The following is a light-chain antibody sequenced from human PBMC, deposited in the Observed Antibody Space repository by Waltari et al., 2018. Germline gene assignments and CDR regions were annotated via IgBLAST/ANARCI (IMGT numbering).Light chain of an antibody. CDR2: EVS. Sequence: QSALTQPASVSGSPGQSITISCTGTSSDVGYYNYVSWYQQQPEKAPKLMIYEVSNRPSGVSNRFSGSKSGNTASLTISGLQAEDEADYFCSSYTTSRTLVFGTGTKVTVL. J-gene: IGLJ1*01. V-gene: IGLV2-14*01. CDR3: SSYTTSRTLV. CDR1: SSDVGYYNY.